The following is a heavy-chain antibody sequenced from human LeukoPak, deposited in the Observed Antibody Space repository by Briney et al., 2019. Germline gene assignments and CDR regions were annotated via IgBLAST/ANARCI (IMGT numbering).Heavy chain of an antibody. V-gene: IGHV3-30*03. Sequence: GGSLRLSCAASGFTFSSYWMSWVRQAPGKGLEWVAVISYDGSNKYYADSVKGRFTISRDNSKNTLYLQMNSLRAEDTAVYYCARDTVINNYDYDYFDYWGQGTLVTVSS. CDR3: ARDTVINNYDYDYFDY. CDR1: GFTFSSYW. J-gene: IGHJ4*02. CDR2: ISYDGSNK. D-gene: IGHD3-16*01.